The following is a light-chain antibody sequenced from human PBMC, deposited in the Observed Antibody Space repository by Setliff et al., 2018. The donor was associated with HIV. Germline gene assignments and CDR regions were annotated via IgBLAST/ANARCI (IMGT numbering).Light chain of an antibody. CDR1: SSNIGNNY. Sequence: QSALTQPPSVSAAPGQKVTISCSGSSSNIGNNYVSWYQHLPGTAPKLLIYDNNKRPSGIPDRFSGSKSGTSATLGITGLQTGDEADYYCGTWDTSLSAGWVFGTGTKGTVL. J-gene: IGLJ1*01. V-gene: IGLV1-51*01. CDR2: DNN. CDR3: GTWDTSLSAGWV.